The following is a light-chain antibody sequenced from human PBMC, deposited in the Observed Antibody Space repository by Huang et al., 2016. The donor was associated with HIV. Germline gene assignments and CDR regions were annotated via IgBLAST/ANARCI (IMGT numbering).Light chain of an antibody. J-gene: IGKJ4*01. CDR3: QQYAGSPQT. CDR2: GAF. V-gene: IGKV3-20*01. Sequence: ELVLTQFPGTLSLSPGGRATLSCRASQSLSDNSLALYQQITGQAPRLVIYGAFNRATGITDRFSGSGSRTDFTLTISRLEPEDFAVYYCQQYAGSPQTFGGGTKVEIK. CDR1: QSLSDNS.